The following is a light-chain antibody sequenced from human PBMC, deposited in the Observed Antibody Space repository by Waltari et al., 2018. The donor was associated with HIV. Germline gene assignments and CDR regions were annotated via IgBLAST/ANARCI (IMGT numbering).Light chain of an antibody. CDR2: LGS. V-gene: IGKV2-28*01. Sequence: DIVMTQSPLSLPVTPGEPASISCRSSQSLLHSNGYNYLDWYLQKPGQSPQLLIYLGSNRASGVPDRFSGSGSGTNFTLTISSLQADDVAVYYCQQYYNTPQTFGQGTKVEIK. CDR1: QSLLHSNGYNY. J-gene: IGKJ1*01. CDR3: QQYYNTPQT.